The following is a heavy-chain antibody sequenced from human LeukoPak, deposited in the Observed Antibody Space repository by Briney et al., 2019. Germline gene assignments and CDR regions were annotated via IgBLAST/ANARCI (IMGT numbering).Heavy chain of an antibody. J-gene: IGHJ4*02. D-gene: IGHD3-22*01. CDR1: AYTFTTYY. CDR2: INPSGGST. CDR3: AIIVVIDY. V-gene: IGHV1-46*01. Sequence: ASVTVSCKASAYTFTTYYIHWVRQALGQGLEWMGIINPSGGSTTYAQKFQDRVTMTRDTSTSTVYMELSSLRSEDTALYYCAIIVVIDYWGQGSLVTVSS.